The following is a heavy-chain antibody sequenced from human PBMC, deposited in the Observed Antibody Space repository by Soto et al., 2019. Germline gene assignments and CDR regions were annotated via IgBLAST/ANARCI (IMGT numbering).Heavy chain of an antibody. J-gene: IGHJ1*01. Sequence: SETVSLTCTVSGGSISSSSYYWGWIRQPPGKGLEWIGSIYYSGSTYYNPSLKSRVTISVDTSKNQFSLKLSSVTAADTAVYYCARHLRYYDSSAYYPQYFQHWGQGTLVTVSS. CDR2: IYYSGST. D-gene: IGHD3-22*01. CDR1: GGSISSSSYY. V-gene: IGHV4-39*01. CDR3: ARHLRYYDSSAYYPQYFQH.